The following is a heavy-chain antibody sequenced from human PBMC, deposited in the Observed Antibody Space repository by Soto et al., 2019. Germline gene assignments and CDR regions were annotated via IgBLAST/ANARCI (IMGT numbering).Heavy chain of an antibody. CDR1: GFTFSSYG. J-gene: IGHJ6*02. V-gene: IGHV3-33*01. Sequence: GGALRLSCAASGFTFSSYGMHWVRQAPGKGLEWVAVIWYDGSNKYYADSVKGRFTISRDNSKNTLYLQMNSLRAEDTAVYYCARAGSEYSSWWYYYYGMDVWGQGTTVTVSS. CDR3: ARAGSEYSSWWYYYYGMDV. D-gene: IGHD6-6*01. CDR2: IWYDGSNK.